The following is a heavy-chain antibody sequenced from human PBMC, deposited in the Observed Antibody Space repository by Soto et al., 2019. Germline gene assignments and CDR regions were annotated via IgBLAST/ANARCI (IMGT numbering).Heavy chain of an antibody. CDR1: GYTFTSYA. D-gene: IGHD1-1*01. Sequence: ASVKVSCKASGYTFTSYAMHWVRQAPGQRLEWMGWINAGNGNTKYSQRFQGRVTITRDTSASTAYMELSSLRSEDTAVYYCASSDGYNFGGAFDIWGQGTMVTVSS. J-gene: IGHJ3*02. CDR2: INAGNGNT. V-gene: IGHV1-3*01. CDR3: ASSDGYNFGGAFDI.